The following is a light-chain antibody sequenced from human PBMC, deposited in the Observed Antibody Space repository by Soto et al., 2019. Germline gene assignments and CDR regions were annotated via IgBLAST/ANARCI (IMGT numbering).Light chain of an antibody. V-gene: IGKV3-15*01. CDR3: QQYNNWSFT. CDR1: QSVSSN. CDR2: GAS. J-gene: IGKJ3*01. Sequence: EIVMKQSPATLSVSPEERATLSCRASQSVSSNLAWYQQKPGQAPRLLIYGASTRATGIPASFIGNGSGTEFTLTASSLQPEDFAVYYCQQYNNWSFTFGPGTKVDIK.